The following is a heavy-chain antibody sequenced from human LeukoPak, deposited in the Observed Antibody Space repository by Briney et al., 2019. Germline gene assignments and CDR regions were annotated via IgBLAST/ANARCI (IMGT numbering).Heavy chain of an antibody. CDR1: GLTVSSHY. J-gene: IGHJ6*02. D-gene: IGHD5-24*01. Sequence: GGSLRLSCAASGLTVSSHYMSWVRQAPGKGLEWVAAVGHNAAGTYYADSVKGRFTISRDNSRNTMYLQMNSLTAEDTAVYYCAKACLVATTPGRGMDVWGQGTTVAVSS. V-gene: IGHV3-23*01. CDR3: AKACLVATTPGRGMDV. CDR2: VGHNAAGT.